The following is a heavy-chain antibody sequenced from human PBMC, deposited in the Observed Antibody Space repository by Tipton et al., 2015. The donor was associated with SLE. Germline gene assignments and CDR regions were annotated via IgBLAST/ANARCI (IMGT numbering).Heavy chain of an antibody. Sequence: TLSLTCAVSGGSISSSNWWSWVRQPPGKGLEWIGEIYHSGSTNYNPSLKSRVTISVDKSKNQFSLKLSSVTAADTAVYYCARLQGCGGDCYAGDFWGQGTLVTVSS. J-gene: IGHJ4*02. CDR2: IYHSGST. V-gene: IGHV4-4*02. CDR3: ARLQGCGGDCYAGDF. CDR1: GGSISSSNW. D-gene: IGHD2-21*01.